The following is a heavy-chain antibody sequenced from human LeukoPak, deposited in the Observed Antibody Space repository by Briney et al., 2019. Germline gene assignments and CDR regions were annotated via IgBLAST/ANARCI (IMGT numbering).Heavy chain of an antibody. J-gene: IGHJ4*02. D-gene: IGHD3-22*01. CDR2: INHSGST. CDR3: ARRFPRVNPGYYYDSSGYYLDY. V-gene: IGHV4-34*01. CDR1: GGSLSDYY. Sequence: SETLSLTCAVYGGSLSDYYWSWIRQPPGKGLEWIGEINHSGSTNYNPSLKSRVTISVDTSKNQFSLKVRSVTAADTAVYYCARRFPRVNPGYYYDSSGYYLDYWGQGTLVTVSS.